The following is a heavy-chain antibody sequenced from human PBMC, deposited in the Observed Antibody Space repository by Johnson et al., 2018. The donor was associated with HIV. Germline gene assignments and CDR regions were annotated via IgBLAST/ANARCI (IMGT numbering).Heavy chain of an antibody. CDR2: ISGSGGST. CDR1: GFSFSTYG. V-gene: IGHV3-23*04. CDR3: AKSYNSRWTGAFDI. J-gene: IGHJ3*02. D-gene: IGHD6-13*01. Sequence: VQLVESGGSVVRPGGSLRLSCAASGFSFSTYGMHWVRQAPGKGLKWVSAISGSGGSTYYADSVKGRFTISRDNSKNTLSLQMNSLRAEDTAVYYCAKSYNSRWTGAFDIWGQGTMVTVSS.